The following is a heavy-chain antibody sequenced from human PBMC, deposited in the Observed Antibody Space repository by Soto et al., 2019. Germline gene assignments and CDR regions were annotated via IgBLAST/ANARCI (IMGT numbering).Heavy chain of an antibody. CDR1: GGSITSSSYY. CDR3: ARLLHDNRGYYYFDY. J-gene: IGHJ4*02. V-gene: IGHV4-39*01. CDR2: IYYTGSI. Sequence: QLQLEESGPGLVKPSETLSLTCSVSGGSITSSSYYWGWIRQPPGEGLEWIAAIYYTGSIYHHPSRKSRVTMSIDTSKKQFSLQMSSVTAADTAVYYCARLLHDNRGYYYFDYWGRGTLVTVSS. D-gene: IGHD3-9*01.